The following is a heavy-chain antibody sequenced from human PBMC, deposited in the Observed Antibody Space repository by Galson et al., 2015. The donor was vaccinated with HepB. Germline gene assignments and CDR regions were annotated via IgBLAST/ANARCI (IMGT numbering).Heavy chain of an antibody. CDR3: ARVSCTSCYKVDY. V-gene: IGHV1-2*02. Sequence: SVKVSCKASGYTFTGYYMHWVRQAPGQGLEWMGWINPNSGGTNYAQKFQGRVTMTRDTSISTAYMELSRLRSDDTAVYYCARVSCTSCYKVDYWGQGTLVTVSS. CDR1: GYTFTGYY. CDR2: INPNSGGT. D-gene: IGHD2-2*02. J-gene: IGHJ4*02.